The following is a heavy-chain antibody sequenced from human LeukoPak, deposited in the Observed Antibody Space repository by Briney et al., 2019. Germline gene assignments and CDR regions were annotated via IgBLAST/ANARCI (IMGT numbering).Heavy chain of an antibody. J-gene: IGHJ5*02. Sequence: GGSLRLSCAASGFTFDDYAMHWVRQAPGKGLEWVSGISWNSGSIGYADSVKGRFTISRDNAKNSLYLQMNSLRAEDTALYYCAKGRRYGGYNWFDHWGQGTLVTVSS. CDR1: GFTFDDYA. V-gene: IGHV3-9*01. CDR2: ISWNSGSI. CDR3: AKGRRYGGYNWFDH. D-gene: IGHD4-23*01.